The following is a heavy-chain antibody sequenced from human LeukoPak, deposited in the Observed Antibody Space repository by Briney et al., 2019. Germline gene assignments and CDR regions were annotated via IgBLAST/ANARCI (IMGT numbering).Heavy chain of an antibody. D-gene: IGHD4-17*01. J-gene: IGHJ4*02. CDR1: GYTFTSYD. CDR3: ARERALNDYGDFRYFDY. CDR2: IIPIFGTA. V-gene: IGHV1-69*13. Sequence: ASVKVSCKASGYTFTSYDINWVRQATGQGLEWMGGIIPIFGTANYAQKFQGRVTITADESTSTAYMELSSLRSEDTAVYYCARERALNDYGDFRYFDYWGQGTLVTVSS.